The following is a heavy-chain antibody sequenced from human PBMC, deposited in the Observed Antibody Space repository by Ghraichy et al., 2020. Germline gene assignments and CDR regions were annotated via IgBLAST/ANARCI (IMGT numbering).Heavy chain of an antibody. CDR3: ARDRHEGFGVVLNYLHRIHSFDP. V-gene: IGHV1-46*03. Sequence: ASVKVSCKASGYTFTSYYMHWVRQAPGQGLEWMGIINPSGGSTSYAQKFQGRVTMTGDTSTSTVYMELSSLRSEDTAVYYCARDRHEGFGVVLNYLHRIHSFDPWGQGTLVTVSS. CDR1: GYTFTSYY. J-gene: IGHJ5*02. CDR2: INPSGGST. D-gene: IGHD3-3*01.